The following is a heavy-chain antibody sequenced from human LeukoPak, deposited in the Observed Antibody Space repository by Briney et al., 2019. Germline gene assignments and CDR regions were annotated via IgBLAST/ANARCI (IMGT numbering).Heavy chain of an antibody. CDR2: ISSSGSTI. D-gene: IGHD1-26*01. J-gene: IGHJ4*02. CDR3: ALTLVGAQPLDY. Sequence: GGSLRLSCAASGFTFSSYEMNWVRQAPGKGLEWVSYISSSGSTIHYADSVKGRFTISRDNAKNSLYLQMNSLRAEDTAVYYCALTLVGAQPLDYWGQGTLVTVSS. V-gene: IGHV3-48*03. CDR1: GFTFSSYE.